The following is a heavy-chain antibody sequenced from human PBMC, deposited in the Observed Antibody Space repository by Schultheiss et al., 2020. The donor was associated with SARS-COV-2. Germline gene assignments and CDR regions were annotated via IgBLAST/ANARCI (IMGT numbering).Heavy chain of an antibody. CDR1: GFTFSSYS. V-gene: IGHV3-21*01. D-gene: IGHD2-21*01. CDR2: ISSSSSYI. Sequence: GGSLRLSCAASGFTFSSYSMNWVRQAPGKGLEWVSSISSSSSYIYYADSVKGRFTISRDNAKNSLYLQMNSLRAEETAVYYCARDYCGGCFQHWGQGTLVTVAS. CDR3: ARDYCGGCFQH. J-gene: IGHJ1*01.